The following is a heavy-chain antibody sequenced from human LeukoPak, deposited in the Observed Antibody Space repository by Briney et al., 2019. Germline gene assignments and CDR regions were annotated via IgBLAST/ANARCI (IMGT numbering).Heavy chain of an antibody. V-gene: IGHV3-64*01. J-gene: IGHJ4*02. CDR2: ISSNGRNT. CDR1: GFTFSSFA. D-gene: IGHD3-10*01. Sequence: PAGSLRLSCAASGFTFSSFALHWVRQAPGKGLEYVSAISSNGRNTYYANSVKGRFTISRDNSKNTLYLQMGSLRAEDMAVYYCAREDYGSGSYPLDYWGQGCLASVCS. CDR3: AREDYGSGSYPLDY.